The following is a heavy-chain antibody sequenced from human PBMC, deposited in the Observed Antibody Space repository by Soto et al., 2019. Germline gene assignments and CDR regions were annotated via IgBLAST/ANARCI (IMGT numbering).Heavy chain of an antibody. CDR2: INHSGST. Sequence: SETLSLTCAVYGGSFSGYYWSWIRQPPGKGLEWIGEINHSGSTNYNPSLKSRVTISVDTSKNQFSLKLSSVTAADTAVYYCARARIVVVPAAIVRGGYFDYWGQGTLVTVSS. V-gene: IGHV4-34*01. D-gene: IGHD2-2*01. CDR3: ARARIVVVPAAIVRGGYFDY. CDR1: GGSFSGYY. J-gene: IGHJ4*02.